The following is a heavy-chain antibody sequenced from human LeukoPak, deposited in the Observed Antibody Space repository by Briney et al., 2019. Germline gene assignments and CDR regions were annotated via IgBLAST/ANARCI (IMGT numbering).Heavy chain of an antibody. J-gene: IGHJ4*02. V-gene: IGHV3-33*01. CDR3: ARDDPPYSSGPIDY. CDR2: IWYDGSNK. CDR1: GFTFSSYG. D-gene: IGHD6-19*01. Sequence: PGRSLRLSCAASGFTFSSYGMHWVRQAPGKGLEWVAVIWYDGSNKYYADSVKGRFTISRDNSKNTLYLQMNSLRAEDTAVYYCARDDPPYSSGPIDYWGQGTLVTVSS.